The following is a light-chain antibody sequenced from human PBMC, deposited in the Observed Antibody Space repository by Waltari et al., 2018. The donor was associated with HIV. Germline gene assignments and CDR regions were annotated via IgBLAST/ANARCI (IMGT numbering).Light chain of an antibody. CDR3: QKYDRAPLT. CDR1: QYINNY. Sequence: DIQMTQSPSSLSASIGDRVTITCRTSQYINNYLAWFQQKPGEVPKLLIYSASTLHSGVPSRFSCSGSGTIFTLTITSLQPDDVASYYCQKYDRAPLTFGPGTKVEI. CDR2: SAS. V-gene: IGKV1-27*01. J-gene: IGKJ3*01.